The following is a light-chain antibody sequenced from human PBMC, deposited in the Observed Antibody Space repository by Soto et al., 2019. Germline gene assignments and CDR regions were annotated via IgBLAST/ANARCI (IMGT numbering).Light chain of an antibody. CDR1: SSDVGGYNF. Sequence: QSVLTQPPSASGSPGQSVTISCTGTSSDVGGYNFVSWYQQHPGKAPKLMIYEVSERASGVPDRFSGSKSGHTSSLTVSGLQAVDESDYYCSSYAGSNILVFAGGTNLNVL. V-gene: IGLV2-8*01. CDR3: SSYAGSNILV. J-gene: IGLJ2*01. CDR2: EVS.